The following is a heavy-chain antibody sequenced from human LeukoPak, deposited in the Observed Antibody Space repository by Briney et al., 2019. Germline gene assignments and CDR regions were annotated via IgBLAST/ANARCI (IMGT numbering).Heavy chain of an antibody. Sequence: PGGSLRLSCAASGFTFSSYLMNWVRQAPGKGLEWVTNIKQDGSEKYYVDSVKGRFTISRDNAKNSLFLQMNSLRAEDTAVYYCARDGVGAFDIWGQGTMVTVSS. CDR1: GFTFSSYL. D-gene: IGHD3-10*01. V-gene: IGHV3-7*04. CDR2: IKQDGSEK. CDR3: ARDGVGAFDI. J-gene: IGHJ3*02.